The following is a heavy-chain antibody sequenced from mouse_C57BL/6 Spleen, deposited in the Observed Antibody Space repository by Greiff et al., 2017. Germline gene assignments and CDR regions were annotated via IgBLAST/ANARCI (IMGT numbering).Heavy chain of an antibody. CDR1: GFTFTDYY. J-gene: IGHJ4*01. CDR2: IRNKANGYTT. Sequence: EVKLVESGGGLVQPGGSLSLSCAASGFTFTDYYMSWVRQPPGKALEWLGFIRNKANGYTTEYSASVKGRFTISRDNSQSILYLQMNALRAEDSATYYCARWGSDYDGGYYAMDDWGQGTSVTVSS. CDR3: ARWGSDYDGGYYAMDD. V-gene: IGHV7-3*01. D-gene: IGHD2-4*01.